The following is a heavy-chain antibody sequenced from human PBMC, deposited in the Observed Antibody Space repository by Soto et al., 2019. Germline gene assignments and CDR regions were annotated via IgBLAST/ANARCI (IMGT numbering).Heavy chain of an antibody. CDR3: ARPLWRDDYNWGYFDL. CDR2: ISYDGSNK. V-gene: IGHV3-30-3*01. D-gene: IGHD4-4*01. J-gene: IGHJ2*01. Sequence: PGGSLRLSCAASGFTFSSYAMHWVRQAPGKGPEWMAVISYDGSNKYYADSVKGRFTISRDNSKNTLYLQMNSLRTEDTAVYYCARPLWRDDYNWGYFDLWGRGTLVTVSS. CDR1: GFTFSSYA.